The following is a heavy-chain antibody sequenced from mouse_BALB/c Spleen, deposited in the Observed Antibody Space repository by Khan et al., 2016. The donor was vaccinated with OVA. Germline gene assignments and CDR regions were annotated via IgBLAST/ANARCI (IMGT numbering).Heavy chain of an antibody. Sequence: EVQLVESGPGLVKPSQSLSLTCTVTGYSITSDYAWNWIRQFPGNKLEWMGYISYSGSTNYNPSLKSRISFTRDTSKNQFFLQLNSVTTEDTATYYCAREGSRYNYAMYYWVKEPQSPSPQ. J-gene: IGHJ4*01. D-gene: IGHD1-1*01. CDR3: AREGSRYNYAMYY. V-gene: IGHV3-2*02. CDR1: GYSITSDYA. CDR2: ISYSGST.